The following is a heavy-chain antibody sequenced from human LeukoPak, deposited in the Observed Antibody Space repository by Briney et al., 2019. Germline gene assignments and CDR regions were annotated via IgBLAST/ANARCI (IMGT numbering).Heavy chain of an antibody. V-gene: IGHV1-2*02. CDR1: GYTFTGYY. J-gene: IGHJ4*02. Sequence: ASVKVSCKASGYTFTGYYMHWVRQAPGQGLEWMGWINPNSGGTNYAQKFQGRVTMTMDTSISTAYMELSRLRSDDTAVYYCARDEGRYCSSTSCLHFDYWGQGTLVTVSS. D-gene: IGHD2-2*01. CDR2: INPNSGGT. CDR3: ARDEGRYCSSTSCLHFDY.